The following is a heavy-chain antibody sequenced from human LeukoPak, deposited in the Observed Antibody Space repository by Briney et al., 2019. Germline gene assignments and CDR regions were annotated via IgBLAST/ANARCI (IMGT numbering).Heavy chain of an antibody. D-gene: IGHD6-13*01. CDR3: ARAVPPGYSSSWYLAFDY. J-gene: IGHJ4*02. CDR1: GGSISSSSYY. CDR2: IYYSGST. V-gene: IGHV4-39*01. Sequence: SETLSPTCTVSGGSISSSSYYWGWIRQPPGKGLEWIGSIYYSGSTYYNPSLKSRVTISVDKSKNQFSLKLSSVTAADTAVYYCARAVPPGYSSSWYLAFDYWGQGTLVTVSS.